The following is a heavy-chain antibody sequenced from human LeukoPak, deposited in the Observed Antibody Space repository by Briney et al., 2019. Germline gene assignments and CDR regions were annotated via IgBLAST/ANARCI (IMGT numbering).Heavy chain of an antibody. J-gene: IGHJ4*02. Sequence: GGSLRLSCAASGFTFSSYSMNWVRQAPGKGLEWVSSISSSSSYIYYADSVKGRFTISRDNAKNSLYLQMNSLRAGDTAVYYCAKSSTPGDPGRFAYWGQGTLVTVSS. CDR1: GFTFSSYS. CDR3: AKSSTPGDPGRFAY. CDR2: ISSSSSYI. D-gene: IGHD2-21*02. V-gene: IGHV3-21*01.